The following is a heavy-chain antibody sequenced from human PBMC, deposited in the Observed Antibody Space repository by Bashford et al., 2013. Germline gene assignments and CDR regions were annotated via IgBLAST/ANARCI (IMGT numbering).Heavy chain of an antibody. J-gene: IGHJ4*02. D-gene: IGHD6-19*01. CDR1: GFSFNSYS. Sequence: GSLRLSCSASGFSFNSYSMHWVRQAPGKGLEYVSLINNNGGNTYYADSVKGRFTISRDNSKNTLYLQMSSLRVEDTAVYYCTRGPPVRAVADFWGQGTRVTVSS. CDR3: TRGPPVRAVADF. CDR2: INNNGGNT. V-gene: IGHV3-64D*06.